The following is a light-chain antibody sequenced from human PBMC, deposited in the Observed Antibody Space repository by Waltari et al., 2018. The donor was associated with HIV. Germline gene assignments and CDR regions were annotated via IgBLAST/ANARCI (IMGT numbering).Light chain of an antibody. Sequence: QSVLTQPPSVSGTPGPRVTISCSGSSSNIGSNYVYWYQQLPGTAPKLLIYRNNQRPSGVPDRFSGSKSGTSASLAISGLRSEDEADYYCAAWDDSLSGPVFGGGTKLTVL. CDR3: AAWDDSLSGPV. V-gene: IGLV1-47*01. J-gene: IGLJ2*01. CDR1: SSNIGSNY. CDR2: RNN.